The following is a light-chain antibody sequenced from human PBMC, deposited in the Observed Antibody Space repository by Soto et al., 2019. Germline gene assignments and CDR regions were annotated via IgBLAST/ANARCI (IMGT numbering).Light chain of an antibody. J-gene: IGKJ4*01. CDR3: QQYYSTPPLT. Sequence: DIVMTQSPDSLAVSLGERATINCKSSQSVLYSSNNKNYLAWYQQKPGQPPKLLIYWASTRESGVPDRFSGSGSGTDFTLNISSLQAEDVAVYYCQQYYSTPPLTVGGGTKVEIK. CDR1: QSVLYSSNNKNY. CDR2: WAS. V-gene: IGKV4-1*01.